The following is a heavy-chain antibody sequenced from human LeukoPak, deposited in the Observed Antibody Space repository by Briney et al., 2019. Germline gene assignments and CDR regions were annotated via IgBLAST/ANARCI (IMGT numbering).Heavy chain of an antibody. V-gene: IGHV3-48*03. Sequence: PGGSLKLPCAAFGFTFSCYEMDWVRQAPGEGLEWVSYISSSGSTIYYADSVKGRFTISRDNAKNSLYLQMNSLRAEDTAVYYCAELGITMIGGVWGKGTTVTISS. CDR3: AELGITMIGGV. CDR1: GFTFSCYE. J-gene: IGHJ6*04. D-gene: IGHD3-10*02. CDR2: ISSSGSTI.